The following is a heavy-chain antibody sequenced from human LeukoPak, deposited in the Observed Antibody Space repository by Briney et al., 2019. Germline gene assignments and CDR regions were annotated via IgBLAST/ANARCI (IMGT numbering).Heavy chain of an antibody. CDR2: ITWNSAPM. Sequence: GGSLRLSCAASGFTFENYAMYWVRQAPGKGLERVAGITWNSAPMVYADCVKGRFTISRDNAKNSLFLEMSSLKPEDTALYYCAKDNWPHGGYDGPFDQWGQGTLVSVSS. D-gene: IGHD5-12*01. V-gene: IGHV3-9*01. CDR3: AKDNWPHGGYDGPFDQ. CDR1: GFTFENYA. J-gene: IGHJ4*02.